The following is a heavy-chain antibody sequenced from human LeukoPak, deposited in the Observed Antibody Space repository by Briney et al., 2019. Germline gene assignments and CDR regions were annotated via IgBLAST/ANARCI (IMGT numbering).Heavy chain of an antibody. CDR3: ARRSTNKYYYGSGMLRVFDY. Sequence: PGGSLRLSCAASGFTFNNYGMHWVRQAPGKGLEWVAFIRYDGSNKYYADSVKGRFTISRDNSKNTLYLQMNSLRAEDTAVYYCARRSTNKYYYGSGMLRVFDYWGQGTLVTVSS. D-gene: IGHD3-10*01. CDR2: IRYDGSNK. V-gene: IGHV3-30*02. CDR1: GFTFNNYG. J-gene: IGHJ4*02.